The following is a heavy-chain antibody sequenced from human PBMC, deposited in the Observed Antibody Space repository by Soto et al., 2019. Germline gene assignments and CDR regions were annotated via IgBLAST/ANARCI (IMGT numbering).Heavy chain of an antibody. V-gene: IGHV3-23*01. D-gene: IGHD3-10*01. Sequence: EVQLLESGGGLVQPGGSLRLSCAASGFTFSSYAMSWVRQAPGKGLEWVSAISGSGGSTYYADSVKGRFTISRDNSNNTLYLQMNSLRAEDTAVYYCANGPGLLSFGDPHPFFDSLGQGTLVTVSS. CDR3: ANGPGLLSFGDPHPFFDS. CDR1: GFTFSSYA. J-gene: IGHJ4*02. CDR2: ISGSGGST.